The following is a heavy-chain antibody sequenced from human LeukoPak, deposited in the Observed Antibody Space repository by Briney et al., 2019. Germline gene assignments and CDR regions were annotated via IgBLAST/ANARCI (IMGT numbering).Heavy chain of an antibody. Sequence: GGSLRLPCATSGFTFTNFGLKWVRQAPEGGVEWGSYIGSRSTITKYVDAGEGRYIIGRESEMKCLHVEMGSRRGEDRGVYWCVKGIADRIATFGVIRGAYFDYWGQGTLVTVSS. J-gene: IGHJ4*02. CDR3: VKGIADRIATFGVIRGAYFDY. D-gene: IGHD3-3*01. CDR1: GFTFTNFG. V-gene: IGHV3-48*01. CDR2: IGSRSTIT.